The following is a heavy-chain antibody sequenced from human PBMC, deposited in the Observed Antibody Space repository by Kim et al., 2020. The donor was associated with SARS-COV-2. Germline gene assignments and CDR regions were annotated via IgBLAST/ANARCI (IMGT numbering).Heavy chain of an antibody. Sequence: SETLSLTCTVSGGSISSSSYYWGWIRQPPGKGLEWIGSIYYSGSTYYNPSLKSRVTISVDTSKNQFSLKLSSVTAADTAVYYCARGGGSYYHLDYWGQGTLVTVSS. CDR1: GGSISSSSYY. CDR3: ARGGGSYYHLDY. V-gene: IGHV4-39*01. D-gene: IGHD1-26*01. J-gene: IGHJ4*02. CDR2: IYYSGST.